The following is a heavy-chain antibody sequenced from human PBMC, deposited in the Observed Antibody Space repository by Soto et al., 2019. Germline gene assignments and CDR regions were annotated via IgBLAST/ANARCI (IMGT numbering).Heavy chain of an antibody. D-gene: IGHD6-13*01. Sequence: QLQLQESGPGLVKPSETLSLTCTVSGGSISSSSYYWGWIRQPPGKGLEWIGSIYYSGSTYYNPSLKSRATISVDTSKNQFSLKLSSVTAADTAVYYCARLIAAAGTIDYWGQGTLVTVSS. V-gene: IGHV4-39*01. CDR1: GGSISSSSYY. CDR2: IYYSGST. CDR3: ARLIAAAGTIDY. J-gene: IGHJ4*02.